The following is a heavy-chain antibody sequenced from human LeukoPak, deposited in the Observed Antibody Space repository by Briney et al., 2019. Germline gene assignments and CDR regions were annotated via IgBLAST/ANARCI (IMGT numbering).Heavy chain of an antibody. CDR3: ARGYIAVAGMGYY. V-gene: IGHV3-21*01. CDR1: GFTFSSYS. Sequence: PGGSLRLSCAASGFTFSSYSMNWVRQAPVKGLEWVSSISSSSSYIYYADSVKGRFTISRDNAKNSLYLQMNSLRAEDTAVYYCARGYIAVAGMGYYWGQGTLVTVSS. D-gene: IGHD6-19*01. J-gene: IGHJ4*02. CDR2: ISSSSSYI.